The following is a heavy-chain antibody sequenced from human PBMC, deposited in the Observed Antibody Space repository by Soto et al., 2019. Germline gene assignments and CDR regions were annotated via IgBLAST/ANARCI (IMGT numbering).Heavy chain of an antibody. V-gene: IGHV2-5*02. CDR1: GFSLTTSGVG. CDR2: IYWDDDK. Sequence: QITLNESGPTQVKPRQTLTLTCTFSGFSLTTSGVGVGWIHQSPGKAPEWLALIYWDDDKRYSPSLKSRLTITKDTSKNQVVLTMADVDPADTATYYCAHRVLRTVFGLVTTTAIYFDFWGQGTPVAVSS. D-gene: IGHD3-3*01. J-gene: IGHJ4*02. CDR3: AHRVLRTVFGLVTTTAIYFDF.